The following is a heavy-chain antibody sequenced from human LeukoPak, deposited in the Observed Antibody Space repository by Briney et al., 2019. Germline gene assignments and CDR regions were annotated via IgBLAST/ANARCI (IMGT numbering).Heavy chain of an antibody. CDR2: IWYDGSNK. CDR3: ARGSSSGWKFDY. J-gene: IGHJ4*02. Sequence: GGSLRLSCAASGFTFSSYGMHWVRRAPGKGLEWVAVIWYDGSNKYYADSVKGRFTISRDNSKNTLYLQMNSLRAEDTAVYYCARGSSSGWKFDYWGQGTLVTVSS. D-gene: IGHD6-19*01. V-gene: IGHV3-33*01. CDR1: GFTFSSYG.